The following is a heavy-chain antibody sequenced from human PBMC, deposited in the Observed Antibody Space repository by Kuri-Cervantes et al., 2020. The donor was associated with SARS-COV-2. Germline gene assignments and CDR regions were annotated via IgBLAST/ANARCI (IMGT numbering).Heavy chain of an antibody. Sequence: GESLKISCATAGFIFSNYAMSWVRQAPGKGVEWVSTISHSGNTIHYADSVKGRFTISRDSSKNTLFLRMYSLRGDDTAIYYCAREGYSSGQDFDSWGQGALVTVS. J-gene: IGHJ4*02. D-gene: IGHD6-19*01. CDR3: AREGYSSGQDFDS. CDR1: GFIFSNYA. CDR2: ISHSGNTI. V-gene: IGHV3-23*01.